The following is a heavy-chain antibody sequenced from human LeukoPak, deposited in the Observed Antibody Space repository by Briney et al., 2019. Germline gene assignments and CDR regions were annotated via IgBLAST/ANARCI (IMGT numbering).Heavy chain of an antibody. Sequence: ASVKVSCKASGYTFTSYDINWVRQATGQGLEWMGWMNPNSGNTGYAQKFQGRVTMTEDTSTDTAYMELSSLRSEDTAVYYCATQATGHRPYYYYYGMDVWGQGTTVTVSS. CDR3: ATQATGHRPYYYYYGMDV. J-gene: IGHJ6*02. CDR2: MNPNSGNT. V-gene: IGHV1-8*01. CDR1: GYTFTSYD. D-gene: IGHD1-1*01.